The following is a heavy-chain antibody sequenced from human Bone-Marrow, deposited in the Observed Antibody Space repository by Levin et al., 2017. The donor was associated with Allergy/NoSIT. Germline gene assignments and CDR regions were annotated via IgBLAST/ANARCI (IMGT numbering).Heavy chain of an antibody. CDR3: ARDSAYYDILTGYYTNYLDP. D-gene: IGHD3-9*01. V-gene: IGHV4-4*02. CDR1: GGSISSSSW. J-gene: IGHJ5*01. CDR2: IYHSGST. Sequence: SETLSLTCSVSGGSISSSSWWTWVRQPPGKGLEWIGDIYHSGSTNYNPSLKSRVTISIDMSKNQFSLTLSSVTAADTAVYYCARDSAYYDILTGYYTNYLDPWGQGTLVTVSS.